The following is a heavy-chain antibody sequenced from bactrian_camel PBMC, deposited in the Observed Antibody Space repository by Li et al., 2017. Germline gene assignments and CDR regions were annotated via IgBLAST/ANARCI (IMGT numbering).Heavy chain of an antibody. CDR3: VAVGSDCTLSWRRNEPKY. V-gene: IGHV3S25*01. CDR2: IYNGGENT. J-gene: IGHJ4*01. Sequence: QLVESGGGSVQSGGSLRLSCVASICSDGMCCMAWFRQAPGKEREGVAVIYNGGENTYYADSVKGRFTISQDSRDKVYLQMNSLNPEDTAMYYCVAVGSDCTLSWRRNEPKYWGLGTQVTVS. D-gene: IGHD7*01. CDR1: ICSDGMCC.